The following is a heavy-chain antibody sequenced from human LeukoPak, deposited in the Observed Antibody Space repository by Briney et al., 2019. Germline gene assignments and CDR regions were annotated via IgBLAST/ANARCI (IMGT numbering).Heavy chain of an antibody. CDR2: INHSGST. D-gene: IGHD6-13*01. V-gene: IGHV4-34*01. J-gene: IGHJ5*02. CDR1: GGSFSGYY. CDR3: ARGGPYSSSWSWRVCWFDP. Sequence: SETLSLTCAVYGGSFSGYYRSWIRQPPGKGLEWIGEINHSGSTNYNPSLKSRVTISVDTSKNQFSLKLSSVTAADTAVYYCARGGPYSSSWSWRVCWFDPWGQGTLVTVSS.